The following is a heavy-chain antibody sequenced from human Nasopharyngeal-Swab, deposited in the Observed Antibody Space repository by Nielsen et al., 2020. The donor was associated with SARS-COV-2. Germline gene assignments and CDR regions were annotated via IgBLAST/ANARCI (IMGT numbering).Heavy chain of an antibody. J-gene: IGHJ1*01. CDR2: ISYDGSNK. CDR1: GFTFSSHA. D-gene: IGHD3-22*01. CDR3: ARVPRGYYDSSGYYYEDEYFQH. V-gene: IGHV3-30*04. Sequence: GESLKISCAASGFTFSSHAMHWVRQAPGKGLEWAALISYDGSNKYYADSVKGRFTISRDNSKNTLYLQLNSLRTEDTAVYYCARVPRGYYDSSGYYYEDEYFQHWGQGTLVTVSS.